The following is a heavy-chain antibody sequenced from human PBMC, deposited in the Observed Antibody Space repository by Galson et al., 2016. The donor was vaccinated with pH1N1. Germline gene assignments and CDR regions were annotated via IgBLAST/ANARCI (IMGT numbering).Heavy chain of an antibody. CDR2: IFLGDPDT. D-gene: IGHD2-15*01. CDR3: AGRRGGLYYCDD. J-gene: IGHJ4*02. Sequence: QSGAEVKKPGESLKISCEVSGYSFTNYWIGWARQMPGRGLEWMGIIFLGDPDTRYSPSFQGQVTISADKSITTAYLQWSSLKATDTAIYYCAGRRGGLYYCDDWGQGSLVTVSS. CDR1: GYSFTNYW. V-gene: IGHV5-51*03.